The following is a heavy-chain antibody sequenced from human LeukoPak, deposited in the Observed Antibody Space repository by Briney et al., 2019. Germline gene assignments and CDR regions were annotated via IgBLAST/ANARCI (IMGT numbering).Heavy chain of an antibody. J-gene: IGHJ6*02. CDR3: ANYGGNSYYYYYGMDV. V-gene: IGHV1-69*13. CDR2: IIPIIGTA. CDR1: GGTFSSYA. Sequence: SVKVSCKASGGTFSSYAISWVRQAPGQGLEWMGGIIPIIGTANYAQKFQGRVTITADESTSTAYMELSSLRSEDTAVYYCANYGGNSYYYYYGMDVWGQGTTVTVSS. D-gene: IGHD4-23*01.